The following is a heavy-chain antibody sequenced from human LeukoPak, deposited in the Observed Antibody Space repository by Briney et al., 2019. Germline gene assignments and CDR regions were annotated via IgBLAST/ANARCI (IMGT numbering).Heavy chain of an antibody. J-gene: IGHJ4*02. CDR2: INAGNGNT. D-gene: IGHD3-22*01. CDR3: ARDQDPLTYYYDSSGYSTGFDY. V-gene: IGHV1-3*03. CDR1: GYTFTSYA. Sequence: RASVKVSCKASGYTFTSYAMHWVRQAPGQRLEWMGWINAGNGNTKYSQEFQGRVTITRDISASTAYMELSSLRSEDMAVYYCARDQDPLTYYYDSSGYSTGFDYWGQGTLVTVSS.